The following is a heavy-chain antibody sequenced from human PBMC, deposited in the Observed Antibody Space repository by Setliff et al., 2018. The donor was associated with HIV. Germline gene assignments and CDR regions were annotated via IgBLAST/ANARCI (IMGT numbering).Heavy chain of an antibody. CDR2: IYYSGST. CDR3: AQNTFDVAVAGTGPFFAY. D-gene: IGHD6-19*01. V-gene: IGHV4-31*03. Sequence: KPSETLSLTCTVSGGSISSAAYYWSWIRQHPGKGLEWIGHIYYSGSTNYNPSLKSRVTISVDTSKNQFSLKLTSVTADDAAVYYCAQNTFDVAVAGTGPFFAYWGQGTLVTVSS. J-gene: IGHJ4*02. CDR1: GGSISSAAYY.